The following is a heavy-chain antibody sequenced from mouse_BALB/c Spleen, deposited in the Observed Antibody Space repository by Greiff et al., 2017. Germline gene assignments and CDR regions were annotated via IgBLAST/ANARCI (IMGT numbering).Heavy chain of an antibody. J-gene: IGHJ4*01. V-gene: IGHV2-4-1*01. CDR1: GFSLTSYG. CDR2: IWSGGST. CDR3: ARNPPSITATRAIDY. Sequence: VKLVESGPGLVQPSQSLSITCTVSGFSLTSYGVHWVRQSPGKGLEWLGVIWSGGSTDYNAAFISRLSISKDNSKSQVFFKMNSLQADDTAIYYCARNPPSITATRAIDYWGQGTSVTVSS. D-gene: IGHD1-2*01.